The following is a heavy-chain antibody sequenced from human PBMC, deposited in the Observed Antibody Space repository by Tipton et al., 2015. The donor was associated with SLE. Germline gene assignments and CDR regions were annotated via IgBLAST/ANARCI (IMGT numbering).Heavy chain of an antibody. CDR1: GYTFTTYG. CDR3: AREHFYESSGYYLGFYYFDY. Sequence: QLVQSGAEVKKPGASVKVSCKASGYTFTTYGVSWVRQAPGQGLEWMGWTSTFNGKTNYSQNFRGRVTMTTDTSTSTAYMELRSLRSDDTAVYYCAREHFYESSGYYLGFYYFDYWGQGTLVTVSS. D-gene: IGHD3-22*01. J-gene: IGHJ4*02. V-gene: IGHV1-18*01. CDR2: TSTFNGKT.